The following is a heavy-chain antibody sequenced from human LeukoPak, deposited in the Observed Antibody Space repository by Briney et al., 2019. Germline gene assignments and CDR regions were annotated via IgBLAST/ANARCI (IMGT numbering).Heavy chain of an antibody. D-gene: IGHD2-2*01. CDR3: ARIYCSSTNCYFFDY. CDR1: GYTFTGYY. CDR2: INPSSGDT. J-gene: IGHJ4*02. Sequence: ASVKVSCKASGYTFTGYYMHWVRQAPGQGLEWMGWINPSSGDTNYAQKFQGRVTMTRDTSISTAYMDLSRLRSDDTAVYYCARIYCSSTNCYFFDYWGQGTLVTVSS. V-gene: IGHV1-2*02.